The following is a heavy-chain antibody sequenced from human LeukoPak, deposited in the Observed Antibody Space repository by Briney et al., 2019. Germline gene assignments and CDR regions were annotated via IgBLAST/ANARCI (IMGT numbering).Heavy chain of an antibody. J-gene: IGHJ3*02. CDR2: ISGSGGST. V-gene: IGHV3-23*01. CDR1: GFTFSSYA. Sequence: SGVSLRLSCAASGFTFSSYAMSWVRQAPGKGLEWVSAISGSGGSTYYADSVKGRFTISRDNSKNTLYLQMNSLRAEDTAVYYCAKDLNSGWSHDAFDIWGQGTMVTVSS. CDR3: AKDLNSGWSHDAFDI. D-gene: IGHD6-19*01.